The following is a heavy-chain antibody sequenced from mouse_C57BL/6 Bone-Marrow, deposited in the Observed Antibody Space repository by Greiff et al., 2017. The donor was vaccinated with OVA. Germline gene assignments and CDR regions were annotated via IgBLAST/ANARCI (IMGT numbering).Heavy chain of an antibody. V-gene: IGHV14-4*01. CDR3: TTRIYYGNYAGFAY. CDR1: GFNIKDDY. CDR2: IDPENGDT. J-gene: IGHJ3*01. Sequence: VQLQQSGAELVRPGASVKLSCTASGFNIKDDYMHWVKQRPEQGLEWIGWIDPENGDTEYASKFQGQATITADTSSNTAYLQLSSLTSEDTAVYYCTTRIYYGNYAGFAYWGQGTLVTVSA. D-gene: IGHD2-1*01.